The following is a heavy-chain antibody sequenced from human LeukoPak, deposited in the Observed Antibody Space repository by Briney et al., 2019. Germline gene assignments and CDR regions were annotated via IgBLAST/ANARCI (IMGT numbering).Heavy chain of an antibody. D-gene: IGHD2-21*02. V-gene: IGHV3-21*01. CDR3: ARLYCSGDCYAFDS. CDR1: GFTFSTYS. J-gene: IGHJ4*02. Sequence: PGGSLRLSCAASGFTFSTYSMNWVRQAPGKGLEWVSSISNNGNYIYYADSVKGRFTISRDNAKNSLYLQMNSLRLADTAVYYCARLYCSGDCYAFDSWGQGTLVTVSS. CDR2: ISNNGNYI.